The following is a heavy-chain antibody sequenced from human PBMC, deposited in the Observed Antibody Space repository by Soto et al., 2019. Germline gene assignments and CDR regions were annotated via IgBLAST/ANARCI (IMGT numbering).Heavy chain of an antibody. CDR3: ARGHTGFDVRLDS. V-gene: IGHV1-69*06. CDR1: GGTFSEDA. Sequence: QVQLEQSGAEVKMPGSSVRVSCKASGGTFSEDAISWVRQAPGQGLEWMGGTIPISDSPKYAQKFQGRVIISAAKSTGTSYMELSSLRYDATAIYFFARGHTGFDVRLDSWGQGTPITVSS. D-gene: IGHD2-8*02. CDR2: TIPISDSP. J-gene: IGHJ5*01.